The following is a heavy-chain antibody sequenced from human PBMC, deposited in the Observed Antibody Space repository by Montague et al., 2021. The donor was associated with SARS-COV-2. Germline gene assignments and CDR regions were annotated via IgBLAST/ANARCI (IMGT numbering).Heavy chain of an antibody. Sequence: SETLSLTCAVYGGSFSGYYWSWIRQPPGKGLEWMGEINHSGSANYNPSLKSRVTISVDTSKNQFSLKLSSVTAADTAVYYCARVREYGSGTSLGMDVWGQGTMVTVSS. CDR3: ARVREYGSGTSLGMDV. J-gene: IGHJ6*02. CDR2: INHSGSA. CDR1: GGSFSGYY. D-gene: IGHD3-10*01. V-gene: IGHV4-34*01.